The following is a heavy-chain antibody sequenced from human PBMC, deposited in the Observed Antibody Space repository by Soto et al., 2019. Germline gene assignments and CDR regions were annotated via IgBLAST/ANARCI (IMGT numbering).Heavy chain of an antibody. CDR2: IYCSGRT. CDR1: GESISSSSYY. J-gene: IGHJ4*02. CDR3: ARHRTTLVTQANFDH. V-gene: IGHV4-39*01. D-gene: IGHD2-21*02. Sequence: PSETLSLTCIVSGESISSSSYYWGWIRQPTGKGLEWIGSIYCSGRTYYNPSFKSRATISIDTSKNQFSLKLSSVTAADTAVYYCARHRTTLVTQANFDHWGQGAMVTVSS.